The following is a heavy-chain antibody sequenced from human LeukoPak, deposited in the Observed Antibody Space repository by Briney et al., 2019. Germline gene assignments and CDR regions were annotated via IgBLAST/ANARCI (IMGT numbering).Heavy chain of an antibody. D-gene: IGHD3-10*01. V-gene: IGHV3-30*04. J-gene: IGHJ4*02. CDR1: GFTFSSYA. CDR2: ISYDGSNK. Sequence: GGSLRLSCAASGFTFSSYAMHWVRQAPGKGLEWVAVISYDGSNKYYADSVKGRFTISRDNSENTLYLQMNSLRAEDTAVYYCARIAMVRGVIDDYWGQGTLVTVSS. CDR3: ARIAMVRGVIDDY.